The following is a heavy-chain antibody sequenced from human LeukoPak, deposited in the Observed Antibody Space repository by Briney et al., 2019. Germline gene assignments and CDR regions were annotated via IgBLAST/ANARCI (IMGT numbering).Heavy chain of an antibody. V-gene: IGHV3-21*01. D-gene: IGHD5-12*01. CDR3: ARRYSGYDESFDY. CDR1: GFTFNSYT. J-gene: IGHJ4*02. Sequence: GGSLRLSCAASGFTFNSYTINWVRQAPGKGLGWVSSISSSSSYIYYADSVKGRFTISRDNAKNSLYLQMNSLRAEDTAVYYCARRYSGYDESFDYWGQGTLVTVSS. CDR2: ISSSSSYI.